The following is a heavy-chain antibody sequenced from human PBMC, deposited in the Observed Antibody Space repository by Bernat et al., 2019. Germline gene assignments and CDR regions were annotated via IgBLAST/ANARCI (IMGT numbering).Heavy chain of an antibody. CDR3: AKMEYSSGYYRRYGMDV. V-gene: IGHV3-23*01. J-gene: IGHJ6*02. Sequence: EVQLLESGGGLVQPGGSLRLSCAASGFTFSSYAMSWVRQAPGKGLEWVSAISGSGGSTYYADSVKGRFTISRDNSKNTLYLQMNSLRAEDTAVYYCAKMEYSSGYYRRYGMDVWGQGTTVTVSS. CDR1: GFTFSSYA. CDR2: ISGSGGST. D-gene: IGHD3-22*01.